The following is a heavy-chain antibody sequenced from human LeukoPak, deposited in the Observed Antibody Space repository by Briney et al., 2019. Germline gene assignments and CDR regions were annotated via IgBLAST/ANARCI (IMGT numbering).Heavy chain of an antibody. CDR1: GGSISSGSYY. CDR2: IYTGGST. CDR3: ARDKRGGSPYYFDS. D-gene: IGHD2-15*01. J-gene: IGHJ4*02. Sequence: PSQTLSLTCAVSGGSISSGSYYWSWIRQAAGKGVEWIGRIYTGGSTNYNPSLKSRVTISVDTSKTQFSLKLSSVTAADTAVYYCARDKRGGSPYYFDSWGQGTLVTVSS. V-gene: IGHV4-61*02.